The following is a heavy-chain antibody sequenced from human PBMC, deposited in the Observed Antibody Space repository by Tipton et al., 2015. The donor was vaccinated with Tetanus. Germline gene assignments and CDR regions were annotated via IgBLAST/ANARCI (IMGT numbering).Heavy chain of an antibody. V-gene: IGHV1-8*01. CDR2: MNPNSGNT. D-gene: IGHD3-22*01. Sequence: QSGPEVKKPGASVKVSCKASGYTFTSYDINWVQQATGQGLEWMGWMNPNSGNTGYAQKFQGRVTMTRNTSISTAYMELSSLRSEDTAVYYCARRVYDSEETRIDYWGQGTLVTVSS. CDR3: ARRVYDSEETRIDY. CDR1: GYTFTSYD. J-gene: IGHJ4*02.